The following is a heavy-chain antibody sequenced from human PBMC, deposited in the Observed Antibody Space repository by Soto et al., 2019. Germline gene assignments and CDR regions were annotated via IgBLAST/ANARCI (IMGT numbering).Heavy chain of an antibody. CDR3: AREYRGYEYVINYYYMDV. CDR1: GFTFSNYS. CDR2: ISSRSSFI. J-gene: IGHJ6*03. Sequence: EVQLVESGGGLVKPGGSLRLSCVPSGFTFSNYSMNWVRQAPGKGLEWVSSISSRSSFIYYADSVKGRFTISRDNAKNSLYLQMNSLRAEDTAVYYCAREYRGYEYVINYYYMDVWGKGTTVTVSS. V-gene: IGHV3-21*01. D-gene: IGHD5-12*01.